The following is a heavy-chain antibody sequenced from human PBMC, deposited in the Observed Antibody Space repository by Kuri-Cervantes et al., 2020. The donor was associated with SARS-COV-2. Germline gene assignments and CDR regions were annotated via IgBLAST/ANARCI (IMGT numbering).Heavy chain of an antibody. D-gene: IGHD3-3*01. CDR1: GFTFSDYY. Sequence: GGSLRLSCAASGFTFSDYYMHWIRQAPGKGLEWVSYISSSGTTTYYADSVKGRFTISRDNAKKSLYVQMNSLRAVDTAVYYCARAGERYYDSWSGHLPNDAVDVWGRGTMVTVSS. CDR2: ISSSGTTT. CDR3: ARAGERYYDSWSGHLPNDAVDV. J-gene: IGHJ3*01. V-gene: IGHV3-11*04.